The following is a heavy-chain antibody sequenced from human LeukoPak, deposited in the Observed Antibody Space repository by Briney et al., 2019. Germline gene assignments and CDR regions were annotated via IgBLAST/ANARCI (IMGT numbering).Heavy chain of an antibody. CDR1: GFTFSSYG. D-gene: IGHD3-22*01. CDR2: IRYDGSNK. J-gene: IGHJ4*02. V-gene: IGHV3-30*02. Sequence: GGSLRLSCAASGFTFSSYGMHWVRQAPGKGLEWVAFIRYDGSNKYYADSVKGRFTISRDNSKNTLYLQMNSLRAEDTAVYYCAKDPTYDSSGYYWYYFDYWGQGTLATVSS. CDR3: AKDPTYDSSGYYWYYFDY.